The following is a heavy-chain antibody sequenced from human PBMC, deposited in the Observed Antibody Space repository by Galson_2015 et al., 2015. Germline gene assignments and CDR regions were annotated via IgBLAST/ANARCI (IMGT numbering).Heavy chain of an antibody. D-gene: IGHD3-10*01. CDR3: ARVGWFGELTIYYFDY. Sequence: YYADSVKGRFTISRDNAKNSLYLQMNSLRAEDTAVYYCARVGWFGELTIYYFDYWGQGTLVTVSS. J-gene: IGHJ4*02. V-gene: IGHV3-48*04.